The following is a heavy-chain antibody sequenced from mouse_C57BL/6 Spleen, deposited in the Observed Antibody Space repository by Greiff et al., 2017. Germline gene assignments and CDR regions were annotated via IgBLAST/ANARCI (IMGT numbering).Heavy chain of an antibody. Sequence: EVQRVESGGGLVKPGGSLKLSCAASGFTFSDYGMHWVRQAPEKGLEWVAYISRGSSTNYYADTVKGRFTISRDNAKNTLYLQMTSLRSEDTAMYYCARYLLWSFGYWGQGPLVTVAA. J-gene: IGHJ3*01. CDR2: ISRGSSTN. CDR1: GFTFSDYG. V-gene: IGHV5-17*01. D-gene: IGHD2-1*01. CDR3: ARYLLWSFGY.